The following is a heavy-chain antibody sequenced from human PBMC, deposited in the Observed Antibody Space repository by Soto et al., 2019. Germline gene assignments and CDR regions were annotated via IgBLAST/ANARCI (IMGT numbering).Heavy chain of an antibody. CDR3: AGVGATLDYYGMDV. J-gene: IGHJ6*02. CDR2: IIPIFGTA. D-gene: IGHD1-26*01. CDR1: GGTFSSYA. V-gene: IGHV1-69*13. Sequence: ASVKVSCKASGGTFSSYAISWVRQAPGQGLEWMGGIIPIFGTANYAQKFQGRVTITADESTSTAYMELSSLRSEDTAVYYCAGVGATLDYYGMDVWGQGTTVTVSS.